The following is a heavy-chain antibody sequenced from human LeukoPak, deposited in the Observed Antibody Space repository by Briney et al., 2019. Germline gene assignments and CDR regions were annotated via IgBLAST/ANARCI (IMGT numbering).Heavy chain of an antibody. Sequence: EASVKVSCKASGYTFSNYAIYWVRQAPGQRLEWMGWINPGYGNTKYSQEFRDRVTITRDTSATTVYLELSSLRSDDMAVYYCARARGHYSGYANDAFDIWGQGTMVTVSS. CDR3: ARARGHYSGYANDAFDI. V-gene: IGHV1-3*03. CDR1: GYTFSNYA. J-gene: IGHJ3*02. D-gene: IGHD5-12*01. CDR2: INPGYGNT.